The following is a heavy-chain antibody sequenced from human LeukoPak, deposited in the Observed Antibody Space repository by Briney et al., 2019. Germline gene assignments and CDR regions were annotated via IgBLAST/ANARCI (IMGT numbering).Heavy chain of an antibody. V-gene: IGHV1-18*01. CDR1: GYTFTTYG. J-gene: IGHJ4*02. CDR2: ISAYNSNT. Sequence: ASVKVSCKASGYTFTTYGISWVRQAPGHGLEWMGWISAYNSNTNYAQKFQGRLTMTTDTSTRTAYMDLRSLRSDDTAIYYFARGIAVAVVHDYWGQGTLVTVFS. CDR3: ARGIAVAVVHDY. D-gene: IGHD6-19*01.